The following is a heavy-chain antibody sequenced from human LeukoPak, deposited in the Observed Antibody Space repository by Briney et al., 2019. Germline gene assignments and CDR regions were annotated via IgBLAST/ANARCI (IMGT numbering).Heavy chain of an antibody. CDR2: INHSGST. J-gene: IGHJ4*02. V-gene: IGHV4-34*01. CDR1: GGSFSGYY. Sequence: SETLSLTCAVYGGSFSGYYWSWIRQPPGKGLEWIGEINHSGSTNYNPSLKSRVTISVDTSKNQFSLKLSSVTAADTAVYYCARVRGYGGNTRGDYWGQGTLVTVSS. CDR3: ARVRGYGGNTRGDY. D-gene: IGHD4-23*01.